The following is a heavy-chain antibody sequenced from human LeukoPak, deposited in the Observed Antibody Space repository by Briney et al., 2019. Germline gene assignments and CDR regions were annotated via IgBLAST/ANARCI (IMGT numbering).Heavy chain of an antibody. Sequence: ASVKVSCKASGYTFTSYGISWVRQAPGQRLEWMGWINAGNGNTKYSQKFQGRVTITRDTSASTAYMELSSLRSEDTAVYYCARDYTAAAAGDWGQGTLVTVSS. CDR1: GYTFTSYG. CDR2: INAGNGNT. V-gene: IGHV1-3*01. CDR3: ARDYTAAAAGD. J-gene: IGHJ4*02. D-gene: IGHD6-13*01.